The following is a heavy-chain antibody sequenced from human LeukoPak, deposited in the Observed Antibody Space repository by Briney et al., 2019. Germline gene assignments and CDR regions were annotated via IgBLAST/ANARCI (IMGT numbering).Heavy chain of an antibody. J-gene: IGHJ4*02. CDR3: AKRVPYSSSSVYFDY. CDR1: GFTFGNYA. D-gene: IGHD6-6*01. CDR2: ISDSGSDT. V-gene: IGHV3-23*01. Sequence: PGGSLRLSCGASGFTFGNYAMGWVRQAPGKGLEWVSAISDSGSDTYYADSVKGRFTISKDNSKNTLYLRMNSLRADDTAVYYCAKRVPYSSSSVYFDYWGQGTLVTVSS.